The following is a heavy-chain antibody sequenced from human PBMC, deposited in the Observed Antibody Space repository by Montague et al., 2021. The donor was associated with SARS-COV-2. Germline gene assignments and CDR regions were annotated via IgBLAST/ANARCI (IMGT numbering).Heavy chain of an antibody. Sequence: SETLSLTYTVSGGSISSYYWSWIRQPPGKGLEWIGYIYYSGSTNYNPSLKSRVTISVDTSKNQFSLKLSSVTAADTAVYYCARAIQSQPLVVVIAIPRPFYYFDHWGQGTLVTVSS. V-gene: IGHV4-59*12. CDR1: GGSISSYY. CDR2: IYYSGST. CDR3: ARAIQSQPLVVVIAIPRPFYYFDH. D-gene: IGHD2-21*01. J-gene: IGHJ4*02.